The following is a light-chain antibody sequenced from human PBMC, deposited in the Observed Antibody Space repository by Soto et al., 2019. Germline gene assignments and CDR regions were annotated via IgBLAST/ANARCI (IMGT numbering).Light chain of an antibody. Sequence: EIVLTQSPGTLSLSPGERATLSCRASQSVSSSFLAWYQQKPGQAPRLLIYAASSRATGIPDRFSGSGSGTDFTLTISRLEPADVAVYYCQQYGSSPLFTFGPGTKVDIK. V-gene: IGKV3-20*01. CDR1: QSVSSSF. CDR3: QQYGSSPLFT. CDR2: AAS. J-gene: IGKJ3*01.